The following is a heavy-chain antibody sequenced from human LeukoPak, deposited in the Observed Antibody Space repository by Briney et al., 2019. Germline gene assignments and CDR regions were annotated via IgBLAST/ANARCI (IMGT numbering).Heavy chain of an antibody. V-gene: IGHV3-7*03. Sequence: GGSLRLSCAASGFTFSSYWMSWVRQAPGKGLEWVANIKQDGSEKYYVDSVKGRFTISRDNAKNSLYLQMNSLRAEDTAVYYCARARTVGGSWGYYYYYMDVWGKGTTVTVSS. CDR2: IKQDGSEK. J-gene: IGHJ6*03. CDR1: GFTFSSYW. D-gene: IGHD3-16*01. CDR3: ARARTVGGSWGYYYYYMDV.